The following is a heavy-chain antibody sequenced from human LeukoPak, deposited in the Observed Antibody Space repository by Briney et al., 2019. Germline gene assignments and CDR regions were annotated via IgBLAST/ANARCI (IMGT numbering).Heavy chain of an antibody. Sequence: PGGSLRLSCAPSGFTFSTYSMNWVRQAPGKGLEWVSYISTSSSTIYYADSVKGRFTISRDNSRSTLYLQMNSLRPEDTAIYYCAREGYYGSGSPPSLYFDYWGQGTLVTVSS. V-gene: IGHV3-48*01. CDR2: ISTSSSTI. CDR1: GFTFSTYS. CDR3: AREGYYGSGSPPSLYFDY. D-gene: IGHD3-10*01. J-gene: IGHJ4*02.